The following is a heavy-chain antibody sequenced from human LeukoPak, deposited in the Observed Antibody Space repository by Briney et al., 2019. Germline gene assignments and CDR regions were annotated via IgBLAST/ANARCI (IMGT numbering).Heavy chain of an antibody. CDR2: INHSGST. CDR3: ARGLAHIVVVPAARSLSWFDP. J-gene: IGHJ5*02. D-gene: IGHD2-2*01. Sequence: KTSETLSLTCAVYGGSFSGYYWSWIRQPPGKGLEWIGEINHSGSTNYNPSLKSRVTISVDTSKNQFSLKLSSVTAADTAVYYCARGLAHIVVVPAARSLSWFDPWGQGTLVTVSS. V-gene: IGHV4-34*01. CDR1: GGSFSGYY.